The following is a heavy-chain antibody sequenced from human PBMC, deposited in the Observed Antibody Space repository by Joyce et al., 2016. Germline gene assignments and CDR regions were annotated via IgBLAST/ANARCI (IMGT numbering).Heavy chain of an antibody. CDR1: GFSLTTSGEA. CDR2: IYWIGDK. D-gene: IGHD4-17*01. J-gene: IGHJ4*02. V-gene: IGHV2-5*01. Sequence: QITLKESGPTLVKPTQTLTLPCTFSGFSLTTSGEAVGCIRQPPGNALEWLAVIYWIGDKRYTPSLRNRLTITKDTSKNQVGLTLTSMDPIDTATYFCAHENREVDYDYWGPGTVVTVSS. CDR3: AHENREVDYDY.